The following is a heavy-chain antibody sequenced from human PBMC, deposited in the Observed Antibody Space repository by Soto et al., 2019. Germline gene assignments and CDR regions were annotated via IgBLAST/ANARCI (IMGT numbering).Heavy chain of an antibody. Sequence: QVQLQESGPGLVKPSQTLSLTCTVSGGTISSGGYYWNWIRQHPGKGLEWIGYIYYSGSTYYNPALKSRLTVSLHQSKNPFSLKLCSVTAAHTAVYYCARSVFPWGQGTLVTVSS. CDR1: GGTISSGGYY. J-gene: IGHJ5*02. V-gene: IGHV4-31*03. CDR3: ARSVFP. D-gene: IGHD2-8*01. CDR2: IYYSGST.